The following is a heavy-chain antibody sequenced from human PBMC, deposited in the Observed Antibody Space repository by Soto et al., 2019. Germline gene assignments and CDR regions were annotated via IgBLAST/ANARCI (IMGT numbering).Heavy chain of an antibody. CDR3: ARAVGATFDWFDP. D-gene: IGHD1-26*01. Sequence: GGSLRLSCAASGFTFSTYAMRWVRQAPGKGLEWVAVISYDGSNKYYADSVKGRFTISRDNSKNTLYLQMNSLRAEDTAVYYCARAVGATFDWFDPWGQGTLVTVSS. CDR2: ISYDGSNK. V-gene: IGHV3-30-3*01. CDR1: GFTFSTYA. J-gene: IGHJ5*02.